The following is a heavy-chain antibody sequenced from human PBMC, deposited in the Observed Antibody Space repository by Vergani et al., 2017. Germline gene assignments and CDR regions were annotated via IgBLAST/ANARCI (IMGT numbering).Heavy chain of an antibody. CDR2: IYYGGST. Sequence: QVQLQESGPGLVKPSETLSLTCTVSGGSISSYYWSWIRHPLGKGLEWIGYIYYGGSTNYNPSLKSRVTISVDTSKNQFSLKLSSVTAADTAVYSCARVGSYYSSGYPPVWFDPWGQGTLVTVSS. CDR1: GGSISSYY. CDR3: ARVGSYYSSGYPPVWFDP. D-gene: IGHD3-22*01. V-gene: IGHV4-59*01. J-gene: IGHJ5*02.